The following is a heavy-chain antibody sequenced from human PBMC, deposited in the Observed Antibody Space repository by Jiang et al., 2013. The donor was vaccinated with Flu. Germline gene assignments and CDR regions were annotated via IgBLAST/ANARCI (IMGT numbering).Heavy chain of an antibody. D-gene: IGHD4-23*01. J-gene: IGHJ3*02. Sequence: QLLESGGGVVQPGRSLRLSCAASGFSFSSYGMHWVRQAPGKGLEWVAVIWYDGGNEYYADSVKGRFTISRDNSKNTLYLQMNGLRAEDTAVYHCAREAPQTTVATYDAFDIWGQGTMVTVSS. CDR1: GFSFSSYG. CDR2: IWYDGGNE. CDR3: AREAPQTTVATYDAFDI. V-gene: IGHV3-33*01.